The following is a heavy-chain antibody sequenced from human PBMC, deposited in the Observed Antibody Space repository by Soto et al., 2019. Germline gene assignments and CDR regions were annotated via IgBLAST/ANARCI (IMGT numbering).Heavy chain of an antibody. CDR3: ARGRGYSGPRPARIDY. CDR1: GGSFSGYY. Sequence: QVQLQQWGAGLLKPSETLSLTCAVYGGSFSGYYWSWIRQPPGKGLEWIGEINHSGSTNYNPSLKSRVTISVDTSKNQFSLKLSSVTAADTAVYYCARGRGYSGPRPARIDYWGQGTLVTVSS. J-gene: IGHJ4*02. V-gene: IGHV4-34*01. D-gene: IGHD5-12*01. CDR2: INHSGST.